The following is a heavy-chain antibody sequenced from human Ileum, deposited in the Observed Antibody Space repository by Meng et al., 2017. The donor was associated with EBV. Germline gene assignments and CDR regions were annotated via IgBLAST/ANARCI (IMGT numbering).Heavy chain of an antibody. V-gene: IGHV1-18*01. J-gene: IGHJ1*01. CDR3: SRTFSSGWETGYFQH. CDR1: GYTFTSYG. CDR2: ISAYNGNT. Sequence: QVQLGQFGAEGKKPGASVDVSCKASGYTFTSYGISWVRQAPGQGLEWMGWISAYNGNTNYAQKLQGRVTMTTDTSTSTAYMELRSLRSDDTAVYYCSRTFSSGWETGYFQHWGQGTLVTVSS. D-gene: IGHD6-19*01.